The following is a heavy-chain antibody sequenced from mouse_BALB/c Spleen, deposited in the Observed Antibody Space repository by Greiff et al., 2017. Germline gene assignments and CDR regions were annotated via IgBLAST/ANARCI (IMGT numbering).Heavy chain of an antibody. V-gene: IGHV5-17*02. CDR2: ISSGSSTI. CDR1: GFTFSSFG. D-gene: IGHD1-2*01. Sequence: EVQRVESGGGLVQPGGSRKLSCAASGFTFSSFGMHWVRQAPEKGLEWVAYISSGSSTIYYADTVKGRFTISRDNPKNTLFLQMTSLRSEDTAMYYCARSKTATYYFDYWGQGTTLTVAS. CDR3: ARSKTATYYFDY. J-gene: IGHJ2*01.